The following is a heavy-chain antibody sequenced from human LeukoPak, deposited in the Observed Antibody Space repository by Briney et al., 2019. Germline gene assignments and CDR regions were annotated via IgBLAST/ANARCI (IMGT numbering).Heavy chain of an antibody. J-gene: IGHJ4*02. Sequence: GGPLRLSCAASGFTFSSYWMSWVRQAPGKGLEWVANIKQDGSEKYYVDSVKGRFTISRNNAKNSLYLQMNSLRAEDTAVYYCARAPTTYYDILTGYYQEEYYFDYWGQGTLVTVSS. CDR2: IKQDGSEK. CDR1: GFTFSSYW. CDR3: ARAPTTYYDILTGYYQEEYYFDY. V-gene: IGHV3-7*01. D-gene: IGHD3-9*01.